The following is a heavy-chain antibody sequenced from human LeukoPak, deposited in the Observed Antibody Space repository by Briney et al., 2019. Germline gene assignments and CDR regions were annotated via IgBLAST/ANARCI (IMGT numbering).Heavy chain of an antibody. V-gene: IGHV3-21*01. CDR2: ISSSSSYI. J-gene: IGHJ6*01. Sequence: PGGSLRPSCAASGFTFSSYSMNWVRQAPGKGLEWVSSISSSSSYIYYADSVKVRFTISRDDSKTTVYLLMNSLRAEDTAVYYCAREVAPLYFHYGMDVWGEGTTVTVSS. CDR1: GFTFSSYS. D-gene: IGHD2-21*01. CDR3: AREVAPLYFHYGMDV.